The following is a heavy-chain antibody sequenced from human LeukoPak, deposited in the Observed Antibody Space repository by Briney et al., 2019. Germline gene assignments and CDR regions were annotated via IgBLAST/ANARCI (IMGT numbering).Heavy chain of an antibody. CDR1: GGSISSYY. V-gene: IGHV4-34*01. CDR2: INHSGST. CDR3: ARHCSSTSCYDAFDI. D-gene: IGHD2-2*01. J-gene: IGHJ3*02. Sequence: SETLSLTCTVSGGSISSYYWSWIRQPPGKGLEWIGEINHSGSTNYNPSLKSRVTISVETSKNQFSLKLSSVTAADTAVYYCARHCSSTSCYDAFDIWGQGTMVTVSS.